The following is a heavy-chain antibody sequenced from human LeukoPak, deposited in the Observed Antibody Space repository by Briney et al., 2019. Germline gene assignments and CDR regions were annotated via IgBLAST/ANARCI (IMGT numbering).Heavy chain of an antibody. Sequence: SETLSLTCTVSGGSISSGDYYWSWIRQPPGKGLEWIGYIYYSGSTNYNPSLKSRVTISVDTSKNQFSLKLSSVTAADTAVYYCARGGSFDGDYAPFGMDVWGQGTTVTVSS. V-gene: IGHV4-61*08. J-gene: IGHJ6*02. CDR1: GGSISSGDYY. CDR2: IYYSGST. CDR3: ARGGSFDGDYAPFGMDV. D-gene: IGHD4-17*01.